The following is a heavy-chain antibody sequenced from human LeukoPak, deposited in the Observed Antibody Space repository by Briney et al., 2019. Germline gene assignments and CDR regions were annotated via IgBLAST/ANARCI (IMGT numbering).Heavy chain of an antibody. CDR2: IGVSGDST. CDR3: AKGSAVADIYFDY. D-gene: IGHD6-19*01. J-gene: IGHJ4*02. CDR1: GLGLSSYA. Sequence: PGGSLRLSCTAAGLGLSSYAMSWVRQAPGKGREWVSGIGVSGDSTYYADSVKGGFTISSDNYKHTLYLQMNSLSAEDTAVYYCAKGSAVADIYFDYWGQGTLVTVSS. V-gene: IGHV3-23*01.